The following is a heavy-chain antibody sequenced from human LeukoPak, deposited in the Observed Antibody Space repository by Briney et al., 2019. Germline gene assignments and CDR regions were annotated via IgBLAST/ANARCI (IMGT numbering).Heavy chain of an antibody. V-gene: IGHV1-2*02. Sequence: ASVKVSCKASGYTFTGYYMHWVRQAPGQGLEWMGWINPNSGGTNYAQKLQGRVTMTTDTSTSTAYMELRSLRSDDTAVYYCARAYLGYCSSTSCRPDWFDPWGQGTLVTVSS. J-gene: IGHJ5*02. CDR1: GYTFTGYY. CDR2: INPNSGGT. D-gene: IGHD2-2*01. CDR3: ARAYLGYCSSTSCRPDWFDP.